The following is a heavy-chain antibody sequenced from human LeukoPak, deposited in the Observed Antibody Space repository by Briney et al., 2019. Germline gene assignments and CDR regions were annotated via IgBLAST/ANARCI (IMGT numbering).Heavy chain of an antibody. CDR2: IKQDGSEK. CDR1: GFTFSSYW. CDR3: ARAGAYYDFWSGYSDAFDI. J-gene: IGHJ3*02. D-gene: IGHD3-3*01. Sequence: PXGSLRLSCAASGFTFSSYWVSWVRQAPGKGLEWVANIKQDGSEKYYVDSVKGRFTISRDNAKNSLYLQMNSLRAEDTAVYYCARAGAYYDFWSGYSDAFDIWGQGTMVTVSS. V-gene: IGHV3-7*01.